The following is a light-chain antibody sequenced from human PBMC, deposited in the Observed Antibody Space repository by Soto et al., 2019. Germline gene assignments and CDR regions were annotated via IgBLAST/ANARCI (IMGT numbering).Light chain of an antibody. CDR3: QQYGNYQLN. V-gene: IGKV1D-13*01. CDR1: QGIVHA. Sequence: AIQLTQSPSSLSASVGDRVTITCRTSQGIVHALAWYQQKPGRPPKLLMYDASILQSGVPLRFSGSGSGTDFTLTITSLQPGDFATYFCQQYGNYQLNICGGTKVDIK. J-gene: IGKJ4*01. CDR2: DAS.